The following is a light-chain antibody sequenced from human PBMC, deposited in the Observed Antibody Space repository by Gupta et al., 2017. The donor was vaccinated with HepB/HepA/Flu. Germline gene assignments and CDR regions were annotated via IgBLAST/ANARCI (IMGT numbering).Light chain of an antibody. CDR1: SSNIGTSF. J-gene: IGLJ2*01. V-gene: IGLV1-47*01. Sequence: QSVLTQPPSASGTPGQRVTISCSGGSSNIGTSFVYWYQQLPGTAPKLLIYRNNERPSGGPERFSGSKSGTSASLAISGLRSEDEADYYCAAWDVSLSGVVFGGGTKLTVL. CDR3: AAWDVSLSGVV. CDR2: RNN.